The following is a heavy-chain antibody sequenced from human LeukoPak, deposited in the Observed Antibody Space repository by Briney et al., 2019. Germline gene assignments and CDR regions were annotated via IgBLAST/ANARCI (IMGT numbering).Heavy chain of an antibody. CDR3: ARSGGTSWY. Sequence: GGPLRLSCAPSGFTFSSYEMNWVRQAPGKGLEWVSYISSSGSTIYYADSVKGRFTISRDNSKNTLYLQMNSLRAEDTAVYYCARSGGTSWYWGQGTLVTVSS. V-gene: IGHV3-48*03. J-gene: IGHJ4*02. CDR2: ISSSGSTI. D-gene: IGHD1-14*01. CDR1: GFTFSSYE.